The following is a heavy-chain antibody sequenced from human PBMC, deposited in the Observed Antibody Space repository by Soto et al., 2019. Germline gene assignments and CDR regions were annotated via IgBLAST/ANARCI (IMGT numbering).Heavy chain of an antibody. V-gene: IGHV3-30*03. CDR2: ISYDGSNK. CDR1: GFTFSSYG. CDR3: ASLGYCSSTSCYDLGNY. D-gene: IGHD2-2*01. Sequence: GGSLRLSCAASGFTFSSYGMHWVRQAPGKGLEWVAVISYDGSNKYYADSVKGRFTISRDNSKNTLYLQMNSLRAEDTAVYYCASLGYCSSTSCYDLGNYWGQGTLVTVSS. J-gene: IGHJ4*02.